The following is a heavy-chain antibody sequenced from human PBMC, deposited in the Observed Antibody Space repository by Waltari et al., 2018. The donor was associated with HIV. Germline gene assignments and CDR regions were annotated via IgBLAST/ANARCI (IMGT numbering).Heavy chain of an antibody. CDR2: INQSGNT. V-gene: IGHV4-34*01. J-gene: IGHJ4*02. CDR1: GESFSDYY. Sequence: QVQLQQWGAGLLKPSETLSLPCGVYGESFSDYYWSWIRQSPGKGLEWIAEINQSGNTNYKPSLKSRVTISVDPSKKQFSLKLRSVTAADTAVYFCARANTLAYYFDYWGQGILVTVSS. CDR3: ARANTLAYYFDY. D-gene: IGHD3-16*01.